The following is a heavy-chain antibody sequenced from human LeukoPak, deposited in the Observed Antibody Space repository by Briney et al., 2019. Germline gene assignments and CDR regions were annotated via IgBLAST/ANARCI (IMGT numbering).Heavy chain of an antibody. Sequence: SETLSLTCTVSGGSINSYYWSWIRQPPGKGLEWIGYIYDSGSTNYNPSLKSRVTISVDTSKNQFSLKLSSVTAADTAVYYCAREAYNWNVDAFDIWGQGTMVTVSS. CDR1: GGSINSYY. V-gene: IGHV4-59*12. CDR2: IYDSGST. J-gene: IGHJ3*02. CDR3: AREAYNWNVDAFDI. D-gene: IGHD1-20*01.